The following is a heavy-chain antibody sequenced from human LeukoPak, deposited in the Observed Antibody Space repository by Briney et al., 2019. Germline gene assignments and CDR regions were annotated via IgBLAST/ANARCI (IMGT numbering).Heavy chain of an antibody. CDR3: AREDIVVVVAATLGYGMDV. V-gene: IGHV3-30-3*01. D-gene: IGHD2-15*01. J-gene: IGHJ6*02. Sequence: GGSLRLSCAASGFTFSSYAMHWVRQAPGKGLEWVAVISYDGSNKYYADSVKGRFTISRDNSKNTLYLQMNSLRAEDTAVYYCAREDIVVVVAATLGYGMDVWGQGTTVTVSS. CDR2: ISYDGSNK. CDR1: GFTFSSYA.